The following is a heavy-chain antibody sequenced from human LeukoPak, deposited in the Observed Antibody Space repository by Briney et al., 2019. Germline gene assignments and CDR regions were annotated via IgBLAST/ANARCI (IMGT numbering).Heavy chain of an antibody. Sequence: GASVKVSCKASGYTFTTYGINWVRQAPGQGLEWMGWISGYNGNTNYAQNLQGRVTMTTDTSTSTAYMELRSLRSDDTAVYYCARGRDGDYAAYWGQGTLVTVSS. CDR2: ISGYNGNT. J-gene: IGHJ4*02. CDR1: GYTFTTYG. V-gene: IGHV1-18*01. CDR3: ARGRDGDYAAY. D-gene: IGHD4-17*01.